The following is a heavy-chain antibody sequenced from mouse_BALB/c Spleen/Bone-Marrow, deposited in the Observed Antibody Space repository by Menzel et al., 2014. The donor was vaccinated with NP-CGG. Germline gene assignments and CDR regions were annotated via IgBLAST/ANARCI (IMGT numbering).Heavy chain of an antibody. CDR3: ARDVPLYDVGYFDY. CDR1: GFTFSSFG. CDR2: ISSGSSTI. V-gene: IGHV5-17*02. D-gene: IGHD2-14*01. Sequence: DVMLVESGGGLVQPGGSRKLSCAASGFTFSSFGMHWVRQAPEKGLEWVAYISSGSSTIYYADTVKGRFTTSRDNPKNTLFLQMTSLRSEDTAMYYCARDVPLYDVGYFDYWGQGTTLTVSS. J-gene: IGHJ2*01.